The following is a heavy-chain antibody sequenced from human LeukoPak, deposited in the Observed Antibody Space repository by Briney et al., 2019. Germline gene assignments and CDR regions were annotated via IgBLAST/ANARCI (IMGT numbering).Heavy chain of an antibody. CDR2: IKQDGSEK. J-gene: IGHJ4*02. CDR3: ARDGGPLGY. Sequence: GGSLRLSCAASGFTSSSYWMSWVRQAPGKGLEWVANIKQDGSEKYYVDSVKGRFTVSRDNAKNSLYLQMNSLRAEDTAVYYCARDGGPLGYWGQGTLVIVSS. CDR1: GFTSSSYW. D-gene: IGHD2-15*01. V-gene: IGHV3-7*01.